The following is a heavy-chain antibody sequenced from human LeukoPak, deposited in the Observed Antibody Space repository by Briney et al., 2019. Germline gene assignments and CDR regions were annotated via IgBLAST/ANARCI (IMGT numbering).Heavy chain of an antibody. D-gene: IGHD3-22*01. Sequence: SETLSLTCTVSGGSISSYYWSWIRQPPGKGLEWIGFIYYSGSTNYNPSLKSRVTISVDTSKNQFSLKLSSVTAADTAVYYCARDWSSLPDYYDSSGYYYGGMDVWGQGTTVTVSS. V-gene: IGHV4-59*01. CDR1: GGSISSYY. CDR2: IYYSGST. J-gene: IGHJ6*02. CDR3: ARDWSSLPDYYDSSGYYYGGMDV.